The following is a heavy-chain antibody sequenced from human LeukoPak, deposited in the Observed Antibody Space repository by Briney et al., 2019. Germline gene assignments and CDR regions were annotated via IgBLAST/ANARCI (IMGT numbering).Heavy chain of an antibody. Sequence: GGSLRLSCAASGFTVSTNYMNWLRQAPGKGLEWVSVVYMGGTTYYADSVKGRFTISRDITKNTIYLQMNNLRAEDTAVYYCARGLLRDGYTYIYSFDYWGRGTLVTVSS. CDR3: ARGLLRDGYTYIYSFDY. CDR2: VYMGGTT. J-gene: IGHJ4*02. CDR1: GFTVSTNY. V-gene: IGHV3-66*01. D-gene: IGHD5-18*01.